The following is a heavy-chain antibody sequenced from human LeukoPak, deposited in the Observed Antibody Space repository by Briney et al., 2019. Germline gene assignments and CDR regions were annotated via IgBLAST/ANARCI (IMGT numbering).Heavy chain of an antibody. CDR1: GFTVSSNY. CDR3: AKDQSITTIVGQEYYFDY. V-gene: IGHV3-66*02. D-gene: IGHD3-22*01. J-gene: IGHJ4*02. Sequence: GGSLRLSCAASGFTVSSNYMSWVRQAPGKGLEWVSVIYSGGSTYYADSVKGRFTISRDNSKNTLYLQMNSLRAEDTALYYCAKDQSITTIVGQEYYFDYWGQGTLVTVSS. CDR2: IYSGGST.